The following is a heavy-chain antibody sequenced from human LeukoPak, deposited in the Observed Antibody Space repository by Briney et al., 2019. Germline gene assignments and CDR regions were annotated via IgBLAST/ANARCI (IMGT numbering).Heavy chain of an antibody. Sequence: GGSLRLSCAASGFTFSTYEMNWVRQAPGKGLEWVSYISSRGNVIYYADSVKGRFTISRDNAKNSLYLQLNSLRAEDTAIYFCAKPISGGLAVSADWFDPWGQGTLVIVSS. CDR2: ISSRGNVI. CDR3: AKPISGGLAVSADWFDP. CDR1: GFTFSTYE. D-gene: IGHD6-19*01. V-gene: IGHV3-48*03. J-gene: IGHJ5*02.